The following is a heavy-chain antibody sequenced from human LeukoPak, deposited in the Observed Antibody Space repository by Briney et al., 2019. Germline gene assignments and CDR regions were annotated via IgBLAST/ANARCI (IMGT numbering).Heavy chain of an antibody. J-gene: IGHJ4*02. CDR1: GFTFSSYW. CDR3: ARARTIWGDYEYYFDY. Sequence: GGSLRLSCAASGFTFSSYWMHWVRQAPGKGLEWVGRTRNKANSYTTQYAASVKGRFTISRDDSKNSLYLQMNSLKTEDTAVYYCARARTIWGDYEYYFDYWGQGTLVTVSS. V-gene: IGHV3-72*01. D-gene: IGHD4-17*01. CDR2: TRNKANSYTT.